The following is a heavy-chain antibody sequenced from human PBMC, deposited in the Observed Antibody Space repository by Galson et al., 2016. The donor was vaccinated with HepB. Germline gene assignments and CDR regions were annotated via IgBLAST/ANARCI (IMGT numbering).Heavy chain of an antibody. CDR3: AKVGYYYYAVDV. J-gene: IGHJ6*02. Sequence: SLRLSCAASGFTFSSYAMSWVRQAPGRGLEWVSAISGGGASTSYADSVKGRFTISRYNSQHALFLQMNSLRAEDTALYYCAKVGYYYYAVDVWGQGTTVTVSS. CDR2: ISGGGAST. CDR1: GFTFSSYA. V-gene: IGHV3-23*01.